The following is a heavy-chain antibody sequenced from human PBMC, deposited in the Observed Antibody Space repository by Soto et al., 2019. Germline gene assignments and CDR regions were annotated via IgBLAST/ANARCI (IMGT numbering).Heavy chain of an antibody. CDR1: GFTFSDYY. CDR3: AREVYSSSLPTSHYYYGMDV. Sequence: QVQLVESGGGLVKPGGSLRLSCAASGFTFSDYYMSWIRQAPGKGLEWVSYISSSGSTIYYADSVKGRFTISRDNAKNSMYLQMNRLRAEDTAVYYCAREVYSSSLPTSHYYYGMDVWGQGTTVTVSS. J-gene: IGHJ6*02. V-gene: IGHV3-11*01. CDR2: ISSSGSTI. D-gene: IGHD6-6*01.